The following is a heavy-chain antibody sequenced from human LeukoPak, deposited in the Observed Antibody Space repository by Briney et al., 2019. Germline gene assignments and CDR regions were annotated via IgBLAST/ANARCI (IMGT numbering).Heavy chain of an antibody. CDR3: ARRVAAARGASLPIDY. Sequence: PSETLSLTCAVYDGSFSGYSWNWIRQPPGKGLEWIGEINHSGSTNYNPSLKSRVTISVDTSKNQFSLKLSSVTAADTAVYYCARRVAAARGASLPIDYWGQGTLVTVSS. CDR1: DGSFSGYS. J-gene: IGHJ4*02. CDR2: INHSGST. D-gene: IGHD6-13*01. V-gene: IGHV4-34*01.